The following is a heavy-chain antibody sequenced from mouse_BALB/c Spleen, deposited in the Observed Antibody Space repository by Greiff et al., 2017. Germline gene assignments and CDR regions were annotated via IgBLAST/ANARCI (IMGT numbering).Heavy chain of an antibody. CDR1: GFTFSSFG. CDR2: ISSGSSTS. CDR3: ARGPSGNCIGYAMDY. V-gene: IGHV5-17*02. Sequence: EVKLVESGGGLVQPGGSRKLSCAASGFTFSSFGMHWVRQAPEKGLEWVAYISSGSSTSYYTDTVKGRFTISRDNPKNTLFLQMTSLRSEDTAMYSCARGPSGNCIGYAMDYWGQGTSVTVSS. D-gene: IGHD2-1*01. J-gene: IGHJ4*01.